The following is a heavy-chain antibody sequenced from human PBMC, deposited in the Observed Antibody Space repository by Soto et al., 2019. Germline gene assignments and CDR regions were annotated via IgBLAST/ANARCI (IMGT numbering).Heavy chain of an antibody. D-gene: IGHD3-3*01. V-gene: IGHV3-7*01. CDR1: GFTFSSDW. CDR3: AVDFWSYEFYMDV. CDR2: IKQDGSEK. Sequence: PGGSLRLSCAASGFTFSSDWMSWVRQAPGKGLEWVANIKQDGSEKYYVDSVKGRFTISRDNAKNSLYLQMNSLRAEDTAVYYCAVDFWSYEFYMDVWGKGTTVTVSS. J-gene: IGHJ6*03.